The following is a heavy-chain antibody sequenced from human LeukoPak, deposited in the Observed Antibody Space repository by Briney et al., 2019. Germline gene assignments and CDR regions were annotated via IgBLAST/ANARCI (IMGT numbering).Heavy chain of an antibody. J-gene: IGHJ4*02. D-gene: IGHD4-23*01. CDR2: INPNSGGT. Sequence: ASVKVSCKASGYTFTGYYMHWVRQAPGQGLEWMGWINPNSGGTNYAQKFQGRVTMTRDTSISTAYMELSRLRSDDTAVYYCARDLLDLDYGGNSAFDYWGQGTLVTVSS. CDR1: GYTFTGYY. CDR3: ARDLLDLDYGGNSAFDY. V-gene: IGHV1-2*02.